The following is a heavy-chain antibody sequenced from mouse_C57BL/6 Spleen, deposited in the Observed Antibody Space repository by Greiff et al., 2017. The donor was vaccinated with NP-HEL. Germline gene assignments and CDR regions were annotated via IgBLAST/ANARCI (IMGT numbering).Heavy chain of an antibody. CDR3: ARDHDGYYESRFAY. Sequence: EVKLEESGGGLVKPGGSLKLSCAASGFTFSSYAMSWVRQTPGKRLEWVATISDGGSYTYYPDNVKGRFTISRDNAKNNLYLQMSHLKSEDTAMYYCARDHDGYYESRFAYWGQGTLVTVSA. V-gene: IGHV5-4*01. CDR2: ISDGGSYT. D-gene: IGHD2-3*01. CDR1: GFTFSSYA. J-gene: IGHJ3*01.